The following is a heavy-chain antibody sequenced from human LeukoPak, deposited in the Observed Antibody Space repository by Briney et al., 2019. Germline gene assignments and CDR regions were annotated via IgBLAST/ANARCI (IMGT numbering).Heavy chain of an antibody. Sequence: GGSLRLSCAASGFTFSSYSMNWVRQAPGKGLEWVSYISSSSSTIYYADSVKGRFTISRDNAKNSLYLQMNSLRAEDTAVYYCARGGAYYYDSGGYLDYWGQGTLVTVSS. D-gene: IGHD3-22*01. CDR2: ISSSSSTI. J-gene: IGHJ4*02. V-gene: IGHV3-48*04. CDR3: ARGGAYYYDSGGYLDY. CDR1: GFTFSSYS.